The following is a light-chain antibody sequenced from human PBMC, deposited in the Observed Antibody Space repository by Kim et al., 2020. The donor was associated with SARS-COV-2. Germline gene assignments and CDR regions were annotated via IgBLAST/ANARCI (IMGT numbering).Light chain of an antibody. CDR2: EAS. CDR1: QDITNC. V-gene: IGKV1-33*01. J-gene: IGKJ5*01. CDR3: QQYDNLPTIT. Sequence: DIQMTQSPSSLSASVGDRVTITCQASQDITNCLNWYQKKPGKAPKLLIYEASNLETGDPSRFSGSGSGTDFTFTISSLQPEDIATYYCQQYDNLPTITFGQGTRLEIK.